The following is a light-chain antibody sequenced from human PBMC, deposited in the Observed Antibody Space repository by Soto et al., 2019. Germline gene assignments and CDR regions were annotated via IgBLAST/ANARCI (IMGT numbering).Light chain of an antibody. Sequence: IQRTQSPSSLSASVGDRVTITCQATQDIRKYLNWYQQKPGKAPKLLIYDASSLETGVPSRFSGSGSGTDFTLTISSLQPEDFATYYCQQYDNLPLIFGQGTRLE. J-gene: IGKJ5*01. V-gene: IGKV1-33*01. CDR1: QDIRKY. CDR3: QQYDNLPLI. CDR2: DAS.